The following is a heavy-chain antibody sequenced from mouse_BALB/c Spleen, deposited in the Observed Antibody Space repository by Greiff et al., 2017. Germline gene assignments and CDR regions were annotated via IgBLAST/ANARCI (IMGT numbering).Heavy chain of an antibody. CDR2: INPSNGRT. D-gene: IGHD3-1*01. CDR3: ARGAIWNWYFDV. J-gene: IGHJ1*01. V-gene: IGHV1S81*02. Sequence: QVQLQQPGAELVKPGASVKLSCKASGYTFTSYWMHWVKQRPGQGLEWIGEINPSNGRTNYNEKFKSKATLTVDKSSSTAYMQLSSLTSEDSAVYYCARGAIWNWYFDVWGAGTTVTVSS. CDR1: GYTFTSYW.